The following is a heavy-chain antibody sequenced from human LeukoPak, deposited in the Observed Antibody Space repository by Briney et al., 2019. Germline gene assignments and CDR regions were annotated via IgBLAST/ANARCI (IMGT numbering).Heavy chain of an antibody. J-gene: IGHJ5*02. D-gene: IGHD3-22*01. Sequence: PSETLSLTCTVSGDSVSSDYFWGWIRQPPGKGLEWIGYIYYSGSTYYNPSLKSRVTVSVDTSKNQFSLKLSSVTAADTAVYYCARSTDYYDSSGYHHWGQGTLVTVSS. V-gene: IGHV4-30-4*01. CDR2: IYYSGST. CDR3: ARSTDYYDSSGYHH. CDR1: GDSVSSDYF.